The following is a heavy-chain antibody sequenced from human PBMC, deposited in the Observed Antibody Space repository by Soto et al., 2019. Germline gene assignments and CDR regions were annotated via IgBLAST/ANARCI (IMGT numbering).Heavy chain of an antibody. CDR2: TDIDGSST. CDR1: GFTFSNYW. V-gene: IGHV3-74*01. CDR3: ARGTNWGFDY. D-gene: IGHD7-27*01. J-gene: IGHJ4*02. Sequence: GALRLSCAASGFTFSNYWMHWVRQVPGKGLVWVSRTDIDGSSTSHADSVKGRFTISRDNAKNTLFLQMNSLRAEDTAVYYCARGTNWGFDYWGQGTMVTVSS.